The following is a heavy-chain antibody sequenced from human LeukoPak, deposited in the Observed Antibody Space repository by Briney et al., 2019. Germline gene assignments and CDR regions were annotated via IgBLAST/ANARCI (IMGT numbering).Heavy chain of an antibody. D-gene: IGHD2-2*01. CDR2: IYYSWST. Sequence: SETLSLTCTVSGGSISSSSYYWGWIRQPPGKGLEWIGSIYYSWSTYYNPSLKSRVTISVDTSKNQFSLKLSSVTAADTAVYYCARQDIVVVPAAMDYYYGMDVWGQGTTVTVSS. CDR1: GGSISSSSYY. CDR3: ARQDIVVVPAAMDYYYGMDV. J-gene: IGHJ6*02. V-gene: IGHV4-39*01.